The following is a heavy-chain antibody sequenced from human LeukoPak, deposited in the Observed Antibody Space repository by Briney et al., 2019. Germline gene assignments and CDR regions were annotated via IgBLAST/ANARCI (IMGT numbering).Heavy chain of an antibody. Sequence: ASVKVSCKASGYTFTSYAMNWVRQAPGQGLEWMGWINTNTGNPTYAQGFTGRFFFSLDTSVSTAYLQISSLKAEDTAVYYCARDGDSGYDCLFDYWGQGTLVTVSS. V-gene: IGHV7-4-1*02. J-gene: IGHJ4*02. D-gene: IGHD5-12*01. CDR1: GYTFTSYA. CDR3: ARDGDSGYDCLFDY. CDR2: INTNTGNP.